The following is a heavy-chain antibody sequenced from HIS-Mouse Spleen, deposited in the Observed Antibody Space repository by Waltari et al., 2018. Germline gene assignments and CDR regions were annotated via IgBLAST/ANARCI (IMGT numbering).Heavy chain of an antibody. CDR3: AREIPYSSSWYDWYFDL. V-gene: IGHV4-39*07. CDR1: GGSISSSSYY. D-gene: IGHD6-13*01. Sequence: QLQLQESGPGLVKPSETLSLTCTVPGGSISSSSYYWGWIRPPPGKGPGWIGSIYYSGSTYYNPSLKSRVTISVDTSKNQFSLKLSSVTAADTAVYYCAREIPYSSSWYDWYFDLWGRGTLVTVSS. J-gene: IGHJ2*01. CDR2: IYYSGST.